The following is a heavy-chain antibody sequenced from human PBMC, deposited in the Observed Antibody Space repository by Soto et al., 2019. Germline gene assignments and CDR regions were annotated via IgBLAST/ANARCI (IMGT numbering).Heavy chain of an antibody. Sequence: QITLKESGPTLVKPTQTLTLTCTFSGFSLSTSGVGVGWIRQPPGKVLEGLALIYWDDDKRYSPSLKSRLTITKDTSKNKVVLTMTNMDPVDTATYYCAHFNLAWSSLSGAFDLWGQGPMVTLSS. CDR2: IYWDDDK. CDR3: AHFNLAWSSLSGAFDL. V-gene: IGHV2-5*02. D-gene: IGHD3-3*02. CDR1: GFSLSTSGVG. J-gene: IGHJ3*01.